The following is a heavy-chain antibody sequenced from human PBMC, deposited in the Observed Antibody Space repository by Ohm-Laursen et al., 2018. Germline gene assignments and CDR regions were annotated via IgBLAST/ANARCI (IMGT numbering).Heavy chain of an antibody. V-gene: IGHV3-9*01. Sequence: SLRLSCAASGFTFDDYAMHWVRQAPGKGLEWVSGIRWNSGSIGYADSVKGRFTISRDKSKNTLYLQMNSLRVEDTAMYFCARDVPGIVASRGGGWGQGTLVTVSS. CDR2: IRWNSGSI. J-gene: IGHJ4*02. CDR1: GFTFDDYA. CDR3: ARDVPGIVASRGGG. D-gene: IGHD3-16*01.